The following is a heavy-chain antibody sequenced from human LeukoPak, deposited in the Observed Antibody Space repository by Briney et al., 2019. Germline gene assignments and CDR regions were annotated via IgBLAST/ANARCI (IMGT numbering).Heavy chain of an antibody. J-gene: IGHJ6*02. CDR3: ARELIAAAGPGVYYYYGMDV. CDR1: GGSISSYY. CDR2: IYYSGST. Sequence: SETLSLTCTVSGGSISSYYWSWIRQPPGKGLEWIGYIYYSGSTNYNPSLKSRVTISVDTSKNQFSPKLSSVTAADTAVYYCARELIAAAGPGVYYYYGMDVWGQGTTVTVSS. V-gene: IGHV4-59*01. D-gene: IGHD6-13*01.